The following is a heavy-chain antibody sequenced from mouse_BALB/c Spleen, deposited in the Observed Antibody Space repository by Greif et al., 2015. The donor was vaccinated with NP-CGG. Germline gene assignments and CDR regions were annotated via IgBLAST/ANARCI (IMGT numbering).Heavy chain of an antibody. J-gene: IGHJ4*01. CDR3: ARNVVYYRYEMDY. D-gene: IGHD2-14*01. V-gene: IGHV2-2*02. CDR2: IWSGGST. CDR1: GFSLTSYG. Sequence: VQLQQSGPGLVQPSQSLSITCTVSGFSLTSYGVHWVRQSPGKGLEWLGVIWSGGSTDYNAAFISSLSISKDNPKSQVFFKMNSLQANDTAIYYCARNVVYYRYEMDYWGQGTSVTVSS.